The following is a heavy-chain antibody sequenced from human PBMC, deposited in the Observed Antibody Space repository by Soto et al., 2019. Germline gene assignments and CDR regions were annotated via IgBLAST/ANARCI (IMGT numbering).Heavy chain of an antibody. CDR1: EYTFTDYR. D-gene: IGHD3-22*01. V-gene: IGHV1-2*02. CDR3: ARWYYYDSSGYPGGYYFDY. Sequence: QVQLVQSGAEVKMPGASVKVSCKASEYTFTDYRLHWVRQAPGQGLEWMGWINPKSGDTNYALRFQGRVTMTRDTSISTAYMELSSLRSEDTAVYYCARWYYYDSSGYPGGYYFDYWGQGTLVTVSS. J-gene: IGHJ4*02. CDR2: INPKSGDT.